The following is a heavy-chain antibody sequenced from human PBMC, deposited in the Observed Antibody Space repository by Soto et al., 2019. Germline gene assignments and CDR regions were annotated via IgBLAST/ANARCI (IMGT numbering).Heavy chain of an antibody. D-gene: IGHD1-26*01. CDR3: ASYSGSYFPVGHDR. V-gene: IGHV3-7*01. J-gene: IGHJ5*02. CDR1: GFTFSSYW. CDR2: IKQDGTEI. Sequence: SLRLSCVASGFTFSSYWMSWVRQAPGGGLEWVANIKQDGTEIHYVESVKCRFTIFRDNAKKSPYLQRNSLRAEETAVYFCASYSGSYFPVGHDRWGQGTRVTVSS.